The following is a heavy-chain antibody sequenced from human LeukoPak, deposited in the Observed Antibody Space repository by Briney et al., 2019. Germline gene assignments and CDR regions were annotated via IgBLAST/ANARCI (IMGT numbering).Heavy chain of an antibody. V-gene: IGHV4-59*08. D-gene: IGHD3-22*01. Sequence: SETLSLTCTVSGGSISSYYWSWIRQPPGKGLEWIGYIYYSGSTNYNPSLKSRVTISVDTSKNQFSLKLSSVTAADTAVYYCARLRTFINIPKTDSSGYYYVTPLRAFDIWGQGTMVTVSS. CDR3: ARLRTFINIPKTDSSGYYYVTPLRAFDI. CDR1: GGSISSYY. J-gene: IGHJ3*02. CDR2: IYYSGST.